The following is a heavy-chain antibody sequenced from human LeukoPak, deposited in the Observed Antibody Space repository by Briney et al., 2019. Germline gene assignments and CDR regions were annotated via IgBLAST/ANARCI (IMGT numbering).Heavy chain of an antibody. D-gene: IGHD3-3*01. J-gene: IGHJ4*02. Sequence: PSETLSLTCAVYGGSFSGYYWSWIRQPPGKGLEWIGYIYYSGSTNYNPSLKSRVTISVDTSKNQFSLKLSSVTAADTAVYYCARVMSAWYFDYWGQGTLVTVSS. CDR2: IYYSGST. V-gene: IGHV4-59*01. CDR3: ARVMSAWYFDY. CDR1: GGSFSGYY.